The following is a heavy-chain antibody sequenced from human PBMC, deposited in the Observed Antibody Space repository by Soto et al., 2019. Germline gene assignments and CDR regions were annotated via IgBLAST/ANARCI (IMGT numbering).Heavy chain of an antibody. CDR3: ARDRCSSTSCYNSDGMDV. Sequence: QVQLVESGGGVVQPGRSLRLSCAASGFTFSSYAMHWVRQAPGKGLEWVAVISYDGSNKYYADSVKGRFTISRDNSKNTLYLQMNRQRAEDTAVYYCARDRCSSTSCYNSDGMDVWGQGTTVTVSS. D-gene: IGHD2-2*02. V-gene: IGHV3-30-3*01. J-gene: IGHJ6*02. CDR1: GFTFSSYA. CDR2: ISYDGSNK.